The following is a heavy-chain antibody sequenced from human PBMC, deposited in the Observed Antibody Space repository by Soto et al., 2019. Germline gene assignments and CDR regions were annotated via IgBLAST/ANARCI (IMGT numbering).Heavy chain of an antibody. J-gene: IGHJ6*03. Sequence: QVQLVQSGAEVKKPGASVTVSCRSSGDTFTDYYLHWVRQAPGQGLEWMGWINPNSGVTKYAQKLQGCGTMTRDTAIRTVYMQLSRLRSDDTAVYYCARQSGGATATLDYYCSYMDVWGTGTTVTVSS. CDR3: ARQSGGATATLDYYCSYMDV. V-gene: IGHV1-2*04. CDR2: INPNSGVT. D-gene: IGHD5-12*01. CDR1: GDTFTDYY.